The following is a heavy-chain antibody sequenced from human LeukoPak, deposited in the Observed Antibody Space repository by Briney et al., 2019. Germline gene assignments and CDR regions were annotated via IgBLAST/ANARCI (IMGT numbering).Heavy chain of an antibody. CDR1: GFSFSSYE. CDR3: ARSLRYCSGGVCLNWFDP. D-gene: IGHD2-8*02. CDR2: INHTARTI. J-gene: IGHJ5*02. Sequence: PGGSLRLSCAASGFSFSSYEMNWVRQAPGQGLEWLSYINHTARTIYYPASVRGRFTISRDNVKISLFLQMNSLRAEDTAVYYCARSLRYCSGGVCLNWFDPWGQGTLVTVSS. V-gene: IGHV3-48*03.